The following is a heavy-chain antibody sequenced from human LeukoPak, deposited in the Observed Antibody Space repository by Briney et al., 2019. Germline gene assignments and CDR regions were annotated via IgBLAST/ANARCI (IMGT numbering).Heavy chain of an antibody. J-gene: IGHJ3*02. CDR2: ISSSGSTI. CDR1: GFTFSGYD. V-gene: IGHV3-48*03. CDR3: ARENRPSRAYGDYELAAFDI. D-gene: IGHD4-17*01. Sequence: PGGSLGLSCAASGFTFSGYDMNWVRQAPGKGLEWVSYISSSGSTIYYADSVKGRFTISRDNAKNSLYLQMNSLRAEDTAVYYCARENRPSRAYGDYELAAFDIWGQGTMVTVSS.